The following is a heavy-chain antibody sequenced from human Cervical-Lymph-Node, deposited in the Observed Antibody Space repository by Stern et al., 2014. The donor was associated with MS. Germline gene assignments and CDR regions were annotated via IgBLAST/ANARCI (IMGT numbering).Heavy chain of an antibody. Sequence: EVQLVESGGGLVQPGGSLRLSCAASGFTFSSYSMNWVRQAPGKGLEWVSYISSSSSIIYYADSVKGRFTISRDKAKNSLYLQMNSLRAEDTAVYYCARVDGDLSRYYYWGQGTLVTVS. CDR3: ARVDGDLSRYYY. J-gene: IGHJ4*02. CDR2: ISSSSSII. CDR1: GFTFSSYS. V-gene: IGHV3-48*01. D-gene: IGHD3-16*02.